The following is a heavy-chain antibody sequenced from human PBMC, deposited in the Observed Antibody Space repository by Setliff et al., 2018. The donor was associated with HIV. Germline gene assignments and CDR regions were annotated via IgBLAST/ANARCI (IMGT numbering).Heavy chain of an antibody. Sequence: GASVKVSCKASGYTFTSYAVNWVRQAPGQGLERVGWIHTNTGDPTYAQGFTGRFVFSFDTSVSTAYLQISGLKAEDTAVYYCATRGEQLYFYGMDVWGQGTTVTVS. CDR3: ATRGEQLYFYGMDV. CDR1: GYTFTSYA. J-gene: IGHJ6*02. D-gene: IGHD1-26*01. V-gene: IGHV7-4-1*02. CDR2: IHTNTGDP.